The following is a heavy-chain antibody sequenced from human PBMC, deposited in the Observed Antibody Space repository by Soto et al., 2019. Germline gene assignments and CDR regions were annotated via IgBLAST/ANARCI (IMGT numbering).Heavy chain of an antibody. J-gene: IGHJ5*02. CDR1: GFTFSSYA. Sequence: GGSLRLSCAASGFTFSSYAMSWVRQAPGKGLEWVSAISGSGGSTYYADSVKGRFTISRDNSKNTLYLQMNSLRAEDTAVYYCAKDKGSSPNIVVVPAAIWSIWFDPWGQGTLVTVSS. CDR2: ISGSGGST. V-gene: IGHV3-23*01. D-gene: IGHD2-2*01. CDR3: AKDKGSSPNIVVVPAAIWSIWFDP.